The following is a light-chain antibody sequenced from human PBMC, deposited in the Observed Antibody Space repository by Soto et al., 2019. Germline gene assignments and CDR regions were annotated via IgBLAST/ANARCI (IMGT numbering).Light chain of an antibody. CDR1: QGISGW. J-gene: IGKJ4*01. Sequence: DIQMTQSPSSVSASVGDRVTITCRASQGISGWLAWYQQKPGKAPTLLIYAASTLETGVPSRFSGGRSGTDFTLTINNLQPEDFATYYCQQATSSQLTFGGGTKVEIK. V-gene: IGKV1-12*01. CDR3: QQATSSQLT. CDR2: AAS.